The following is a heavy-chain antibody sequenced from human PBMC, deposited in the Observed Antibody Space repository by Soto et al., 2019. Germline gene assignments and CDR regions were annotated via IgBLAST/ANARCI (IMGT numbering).Heavy chain of an antibody. CDR1: GFTFINYA. J-gene: IGHJ4*02. CDR3: AKCSGGSSYSSSDY. CDR2: ISGNSGST. Sequence: SLRLSCTASGFTFINYAMNWVRQAPGKGLEWVSAISGNSGSTYYADSVKGRFTISRDNSKNTLDLQMNSLRAEDTAVYYCAKCSGGSSYSSSDYWGQGILVTVSS. V-gene: IGHV3-23*01. D-gene: IGHD2-15*01.